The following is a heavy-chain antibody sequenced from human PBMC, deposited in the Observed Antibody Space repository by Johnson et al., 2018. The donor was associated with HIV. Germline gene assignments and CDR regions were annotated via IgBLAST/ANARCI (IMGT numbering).Heavy chain of an antibody. J-gene: IGHJ3*02. CDR3: TTEAVGYYESSGYYAVGMGGAFDI. D-gene: IGHD3-22*01. CDR2: IKSKTDGGTT. CDR1: GFTFSNAW. V-gene: IGHV3-15*01. Sequence: VQLVESGGGLIKPGGSLRLSCAAPGFTFSNAWMSWVRQAPGKGLEWVGHIKSKTDGGTTDYAAPVKGRFTISRDDSKNTLYLHMNSLKSEDTAVYYCTTEAVGYYESSGYYAVGMGGAFDIWGQGTMVTVSS.